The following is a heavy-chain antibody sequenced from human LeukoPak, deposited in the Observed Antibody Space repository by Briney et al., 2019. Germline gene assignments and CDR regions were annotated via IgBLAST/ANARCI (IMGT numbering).Heavy chain of an antibody. J-gene: IGHJ4*02. D-gene: IGHD3-10*01. V-gene: IGHV3-74*01. CDR1: GFTFSSYW. CDR2: INSDGSST. CDR3: ARVEFGELSPSFDY. Sequence: GGSVRLSCAASGFTFSSYWMHWVRQAPGKGLVWVSLINSDGSSTSYADYVKGRFTISRDNAKNTLYLQMNSLRAEETAVYYCARVEFGELSPSFDYWGQGALVTVSS.